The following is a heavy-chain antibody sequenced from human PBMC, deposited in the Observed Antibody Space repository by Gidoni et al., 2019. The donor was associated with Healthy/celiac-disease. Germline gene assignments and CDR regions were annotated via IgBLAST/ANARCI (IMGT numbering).Heavy chain of an antibody. Sequence: QVQLVQSGAEVKKPGASVKVSCKASGYTFTSYAMHWVRQAPGQRLEWMGWINAGNGNTKYSQKFQGRVTITRDTSASTAYMELSSLRSEDTAVYYCARDFLRGAASARFDYWGQGTLVTVSS. V-gene: IGHV1-3*01. CDR1: GYTFTSYA. CDR3: ARDFLRGAASARFDY. D-gene: IGHD6-13*01. J-gene: IGHJ4*02. CDR2: INAGNGNT.